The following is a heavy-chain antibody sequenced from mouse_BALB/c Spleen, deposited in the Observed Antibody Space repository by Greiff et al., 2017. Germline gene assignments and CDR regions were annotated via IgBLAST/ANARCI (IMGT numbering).Heavy chain of an antibody. Sequence: EVQLKESGGDLVKPGGSLKLSCAASGFTFSSYGMSWVRQTPDKRLEWVATISSGGSYTYYPDSVKGRFTISRDNAKNTLYLQMSSLKSEDTAMYYCARQEYGNSWFAYWGQGTLVTVSA. CDR1: GFTFSSYG. V-gene: IGHV5-6*01. J-gene: IGHJ3*01. D-gene: IGHD2-10*02. CDR2: ISSGGSYT. CDR3: ARQEYGNSWFAY.